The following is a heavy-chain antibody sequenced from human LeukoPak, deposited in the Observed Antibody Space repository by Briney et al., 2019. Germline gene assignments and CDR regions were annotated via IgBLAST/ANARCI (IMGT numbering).Heavy chain of an antibody. CDR1: GGSISSGGYY. V-gene: IGHV4-31*03. CDR2: IYYSGST. CDR3: ARGQTTVTTMWFDP. Sequence: SQTLSLTCTVSGGSISSGGYYWSWIRQHPGKGLEWIVYIYYSGSTYYNPSLKSGVTISVDTSKNQFSLKLSSVTAADTAVYYCARGQTTVTTMWFDPWGQGTLVTVSS. D-gene: IGHD4-17*01. J-gene: IGHJ5*02.